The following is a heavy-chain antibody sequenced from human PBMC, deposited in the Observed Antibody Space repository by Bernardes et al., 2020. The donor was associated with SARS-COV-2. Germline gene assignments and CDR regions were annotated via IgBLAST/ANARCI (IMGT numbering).Heavy chain of an antibody. Sequence: ASVQASCKASGYTFSDYYIHWLRQAPGQGFEWMGWISPKSGATTYAQKFQGRVTMTRDTAISTEYMQLSSLTSDDTAVYYCARTFYYDRGGDSVFDQWGQGTLVSVSS. V-gene: IGHV1-2*02. CDR1: GYTFSDYY. J-gene: IGHJ4*02. D-gene: IGHD2-21*01. CDR2: ISPKSGAT. CDR3: ARTFYYDRGGDSVFDQ.